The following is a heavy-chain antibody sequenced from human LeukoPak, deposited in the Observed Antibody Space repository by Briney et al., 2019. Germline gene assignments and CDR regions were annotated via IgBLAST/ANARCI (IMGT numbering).Heavy chain of an antibody. CDR3: ARDHSVSLGYDNAFDI. CDR2: INWNGGST. V-gene: IGHV3-20*04. J-gene: IGHJ3*02. D-gene: IGHD2-8*01. CDR1: GFTFDDYG. Sequence: GGSLRPSCEASGFTFDDYGMGWVRQAPGKGLEWVSGINWNGGSTDYADSVKGRFTISRDNAKNSLYLQMNSLRAEDTALYYCARDHSVSLGYDNAFDIWGQGTMVTVSS.